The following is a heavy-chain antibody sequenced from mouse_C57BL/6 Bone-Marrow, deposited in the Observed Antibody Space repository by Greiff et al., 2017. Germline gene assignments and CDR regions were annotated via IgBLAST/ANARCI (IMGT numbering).Heavy chain of an antibody. CDR1: GYTFTDYY. CDR3: ARWNAMDY. Sequence: EVQLQQSGPELVKPGASVKISCKASGYTFTDYYMNWVKQSPGKSLEWIGDINPNNGGTSYNQKFKGKATLTVDKSSSTAYMELRSLTSEDSAVYYCARWNAMDYWGQGTSVTVSS. J-gene: IGHJ4*01. CDR2: INPNNGGT. V-gene: IGHV1-26*01.